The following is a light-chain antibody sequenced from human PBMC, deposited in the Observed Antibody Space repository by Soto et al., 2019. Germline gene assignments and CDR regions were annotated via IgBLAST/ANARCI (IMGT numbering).Light chain of an antibody. CDR2: SDD. CDR1: SSNIGSNG. J-gene: IGLJ3*02. Sequence: QSVLTQPPSASGTPGQTVTISCSGSSSNIGSNGVSWYQHFPGTAPKVLIYSDDKRPSGVPDRFSGSKSGTSASLAISGLQAEDEADYFCAAWGDSLNTWVFGGGTKVTVL. CDR3: AAWGDSLNTWV. V-gene: IGLV1-44*01.